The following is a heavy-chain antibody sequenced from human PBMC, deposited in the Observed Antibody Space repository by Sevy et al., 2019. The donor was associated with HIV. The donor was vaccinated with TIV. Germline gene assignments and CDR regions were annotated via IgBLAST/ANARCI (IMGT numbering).Heavy chain of an antibody. V-gene: IGHV3-7*01. J-gene: IGHJ6*02. D-gene: IGHD2-21*02. CDR1: GFTFSGFW. CDR2: IKPDGREK. CDR3: ARVDVACVDGDCDAFYFYGMDV. Sequence: GGSPRLSCAASGFTFSGFWMTWVRQAPGKGLEWVANIKPDGREKNYVDSVKGRFTISRDNAKNSVYLQMNTLRAEDTAVYYCARVDVACVDGDCDAFYFYGMDVWGQGTTVTVSS.